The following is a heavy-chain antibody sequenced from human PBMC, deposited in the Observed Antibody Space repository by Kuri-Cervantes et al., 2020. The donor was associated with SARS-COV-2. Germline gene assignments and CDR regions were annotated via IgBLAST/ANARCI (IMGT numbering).Heavy chain of an antibody. D-gene: IGHD6-13*01. Sequence: GGSLRLSCAASGFTFSNYAIHWVRQTPGKGLEWVAVISYDGNNEYYADSVKGRFTISRDSSRNTLSLQMNSLRTEDTAVYYCARDLRKGQQIILGTFHYYGMDVWGQGTTVTVSS. CDR2: ISYDGNNE. CDR3: ARDLRKGQQIILGTFHYYGMDV. J-gene: IGHJ6*02. CDR1: GFTFSNYA. V-gene: IGHV3-30-3*01.